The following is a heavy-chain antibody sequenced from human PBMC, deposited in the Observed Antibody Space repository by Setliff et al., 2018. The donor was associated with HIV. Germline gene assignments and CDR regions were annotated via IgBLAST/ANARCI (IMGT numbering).Heavy chain of an antibody. CDR2: ISGGGDRT. V-gene: IGHV3-23*01. D-gene: IGHD3-22*01. Sequence: GGSLRLSCVASGFTVSSNSMNWVRQAPGKGLEWVSAISGGGDRTYHADSVRGRFTISRDNSKNSLYLQMNSLRAEDTAVYYCAKTYYYDSSGYYYFDSWGQGTLVTV. CDR1: GFTVSSNS. J-gene: IGHJ4*02. CDR3: AKTYYYDSSGYYYFDS.